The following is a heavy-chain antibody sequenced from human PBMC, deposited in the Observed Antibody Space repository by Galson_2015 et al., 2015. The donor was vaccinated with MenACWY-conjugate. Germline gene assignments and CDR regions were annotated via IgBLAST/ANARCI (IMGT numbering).Heavy chain of an antibody. CDR3: TRADHRYCSSTNCPFDH. D-gene: IGHD2-15*01. V-gene: IGHV3-49*03. CDR1: GFTFGDYL. CDR2: IRSKAYGGTP. J-gene: IGHJ4*02. Sequence: SLRLSCAASGFTFGDYLMSWFRQAPGKGLEWVAFIRSKAYGGTPEYAASVKGRFIVSRDDSKSIAYLEMNSLKTEDTALYYCTRADHRYCSSTNCPFDHWGQGTLVTVSS.